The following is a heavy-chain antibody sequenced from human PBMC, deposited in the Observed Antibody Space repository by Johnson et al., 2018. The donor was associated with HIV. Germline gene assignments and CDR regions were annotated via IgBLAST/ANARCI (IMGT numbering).Heavy chain of an antibody. J-gene: IGHJ3*02. Sequence: QVQLVESGGGVVQPGRSLRLSCAASGFTFSSYAMHWVRQAPGKGLEWVAVISDDGNNKYYADSVKGRFIISRDNSNNTLYLQMNRLRTDDTTVYYCARDRFHPHAFDIWGQGTMVTVSS. CDR3: ARDRFHPHAFDI. CDR1: GFTFSSYA. CDR2: ISDDGNNK. V-gene: IGHV3-30-3*01. D-gene: IGHD3-10*01.